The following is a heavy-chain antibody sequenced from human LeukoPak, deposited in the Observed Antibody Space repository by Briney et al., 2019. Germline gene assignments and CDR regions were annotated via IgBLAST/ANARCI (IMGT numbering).Heavy chain of an antibody. J-gene: IGHJ5*02. CDR2: ITAYNGNT. V-gene: IGHV1-18*01. CDR1: GYTFTTYG. D-gene: IGHD6-6*01. Sequence: ASVKVSCKASGYTFTTYGINWVRQAPGQGLEWMGWITAYNGNTHYAQKLQGRVTLTTDTSASTAYMELRSLRSDDTAVYYCARDLIAARPGWFDPWGQGTLVIVSS. CDR3: ARDLIAARPGWFDP.